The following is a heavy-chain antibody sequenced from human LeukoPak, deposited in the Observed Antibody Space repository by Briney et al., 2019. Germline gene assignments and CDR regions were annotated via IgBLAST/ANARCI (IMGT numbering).Heavy chain of an antibody. CDR1: GYTFTDYY. CDR3: ARRIDPGGRGEVGY. V-gene: IGHV1-2*02. Sequence: GASVKVSCKASGYTFTDYYMHWVRQAPGQGLEWMGWINPNSGDTNYAQKFQGRVTMTRDTSISTAYMELSRLRSDATAVYYCARRIDPGGRGEVGYWGQGTLVTVSS. CDR2: INPNSGDT. J-gene: IGHJ4*02. D-gene: IGHD2-15*01.